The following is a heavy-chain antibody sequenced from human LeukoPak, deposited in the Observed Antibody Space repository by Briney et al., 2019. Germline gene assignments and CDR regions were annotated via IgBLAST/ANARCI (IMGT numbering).Heavy chain of an antibody. D-gene: IGHD2-21*01. Sequence: SQTLSLTCAISGDSFSSNSAAWNWLRQSPSRGLEWLGRTYYRSKWFFNYEVSVRSRITINPDTSKNQFSLQLTSVTPEDTAVYFCAREIEAQTTYCAFDIWGQGTMVTVS. V-gene: IGHV6-1*01. CDR1: GDSFSSNSAA. J-gene: IGHJ3*02. CDR2: TYYRSKWFF. CDR3: AREIEAQTTYCAFDI.